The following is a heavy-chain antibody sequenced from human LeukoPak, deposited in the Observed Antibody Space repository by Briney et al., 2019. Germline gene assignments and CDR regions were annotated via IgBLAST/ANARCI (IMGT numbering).Heavy chain of an antibody. CDR2: IYYSGST. Sequence: SETLSLTCTVSGGSVSSGSYYWSWIRQPPGKGLEWIGYIYYSGSTNYNPSLKSRVTISVDTSKNQFSLKLSSVTAADTAVYYCARVPVDNGYPYFDYWGQGTLVTVSS. J-gene: IGHJ4*02. D-gene: IGHD5-12*01. CDR3: ARVPVDNGYPYFDY. V-gene: IGHV4-61*01. CDR1: GGSVSSGSYY.